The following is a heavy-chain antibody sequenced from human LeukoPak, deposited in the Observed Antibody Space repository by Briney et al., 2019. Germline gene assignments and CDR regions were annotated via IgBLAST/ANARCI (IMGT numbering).Heavy chain of an antibody. CDR2: INHSGST. Sequence: SETLSLTCAVYGGSFSGYYWSWIRQPPGKGLEWIGEINHSGSTNYNPSLKSRVTISVDTSKNQFSLKLSSVTAADTAVYYCAGTHYYDSSGYFLGWGPGYYYYMDVWGKGTTVTVSS. J-gene: IGHJ6*03. CDR1: GGSFSGYY. D-gene: IGHD3-22*01. V-gene: IGHV4-34*01. CDR3: AGTHYYDSSGYFLGWGPGYYYYMDV.